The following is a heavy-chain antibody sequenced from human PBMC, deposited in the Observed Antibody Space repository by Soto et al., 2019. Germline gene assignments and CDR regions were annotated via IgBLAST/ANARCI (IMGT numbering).Heavy chain of an antibody. D-gene: IGHD6-13*01. CDR3: ARDAARIAAAGTLFDY. CDR1: GYTFTSYY. CDR2: INPSGGST. Sequence: GASVKVSCKASGYTFTSYYMHWVRQAPGQGLEWMGIINPSGGSTSYAQKFQGRVTMTRDTSTSTVYMELSSLRSEDTAVYYCARDAARIAAAGTLFDYWGQGTLVTVSS. J-gene: IGHJ4*02. V-gene: IGHV1-46*01.